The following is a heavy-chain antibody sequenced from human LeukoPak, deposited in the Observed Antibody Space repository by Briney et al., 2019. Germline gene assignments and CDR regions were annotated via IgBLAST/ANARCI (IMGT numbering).Heavy chain of an antibody. CDR1: GGSFSGYY. J-gene: IGHJ5*02. Sequence: PSETLSLTCAVYGGSFSGYYWSWIRQPPGKGLEWIGEINHSGSTNYNPSLKSRITMSVDTSKNQFSLKLSSVTAADTAVYYCASVLYSSSSPGFDPWGQGTLVTVSS. CDR2: INHSGST. D-gene: IGHD6-13*01. V-gene: IGHV4-34*10. CDR3: ASVLYSSSSPGFDP.